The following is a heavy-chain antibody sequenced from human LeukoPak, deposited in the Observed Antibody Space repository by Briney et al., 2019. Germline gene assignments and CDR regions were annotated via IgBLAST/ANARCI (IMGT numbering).Heavy chain of an antibody. CDR3: ARARAGEIAAAGPDAFDI. J-gene: IGHJ3*02. Sequence: GGSLRLSCAASGLTFSSYSMNWVRQAPGKGLEWVSYISSSSTIYYADSVRGRFTISRDNAKNSLYLQMNSLRAEDTAVYYCARARAGEIAAAGPDAFDIWGQGTMVTVSS. D-gene: IGHD6-13*01. V-gene: IGHV3-48*04. CDR2: ISSSSTI. CDR1: GLTFSSYS.